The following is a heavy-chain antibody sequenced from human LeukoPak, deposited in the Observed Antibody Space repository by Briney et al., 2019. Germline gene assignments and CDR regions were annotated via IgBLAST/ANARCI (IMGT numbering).Heavy chain of an antibody. V-gene: IGHV1-18*01. CDR2: ISAYNGNT. Sequence: ASVKVSCKASGYTFTSYGISWVRHAPAQGLEWMVWISAYNGNTNYVQKLPDRVTITTDTSTSTAYMELRSLRSDATAVYYCARVNNFNPFDYWGQGTLVTVSS. CDR1: GYTFTSYG. J-gene: IGHJ4*02. D-gene: IGHD1-1*01. CDR3: ARVNNFNPFDY.